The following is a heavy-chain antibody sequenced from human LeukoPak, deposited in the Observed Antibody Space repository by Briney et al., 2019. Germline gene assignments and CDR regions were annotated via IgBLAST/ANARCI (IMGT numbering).Heavy chain of an antibody. D-gene: IGHD2-15*01. Sequence: PGGSLRLSCGASGFTFSIYSMNWVRQAPGKGLEWLSSITSSSNYIYYADSVKGRFTISRDNVHNSMYLQRNRLRTAVSALYFCARERGCLDNGGQGTLVTVSS. J-gene: IGHJ4*02. CDR1: GFTFSIYS. CDR2: ITSSSNYI. CDR3: ARERGCLDN. V-gene: IGHV3-21*01.